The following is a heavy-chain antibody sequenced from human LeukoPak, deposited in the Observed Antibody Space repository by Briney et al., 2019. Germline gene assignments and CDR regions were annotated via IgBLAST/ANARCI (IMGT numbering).Heavy chain of an antibody. J-gene: IGHJ6*02. CDR3: AKDRLRDIVVVASYYYYGMDV. CDR2: ISGSGGST. Sequence: PGGSLRLSCAASGFTFSSYAMSWVRQAPGKGLEWVSAISGSGGSTYYADSVKGRFTISRDNSKNTLYLQMTSLRAEDTAVYYCAKDRLRDIVVVASYYYYGMDVWGQGTTVTVSS. V-gene: IGHV3-23*01. D-gene: IGHD2-15*01. CDR1: GFTFSSYA.